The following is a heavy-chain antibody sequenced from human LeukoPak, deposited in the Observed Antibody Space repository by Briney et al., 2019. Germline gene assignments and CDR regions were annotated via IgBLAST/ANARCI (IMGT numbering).Heavy chain of an antibody. J-gene: IGHJ4*02. CDR1: GSTFSSYS. Sequence: PGGSLRLSCAASGSTFSSYSMNWVRQAPGKGLEWVSSISSSSSYIYYADSVKGRFTISRDNAKNSLYLQMNSLRAEDTAVYYCASTKGPVPAANDYWGQGTLVTVSS. CDR3: ASTKGPVPAANDY. V-gene: IGHV3-21*01. CDR2: ISSSSSYI. D-gene: IGHD2-2*01.